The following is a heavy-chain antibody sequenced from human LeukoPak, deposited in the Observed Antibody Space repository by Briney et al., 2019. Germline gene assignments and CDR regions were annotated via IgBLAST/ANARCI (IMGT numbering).Heavy chain of an antibody. Sequence: SETLSLTCTVSGGSISSYYWSWIRQPPGKGLEWIGYIYYSGSTNYNPSLKSRVTISVDTSKNQFSLKLSSVTAADTAVYYCARGEAYMIGRLDYWGQGTLVTVSS. CDR2: IYYSGST. CDR1: GGSISSYY. CDR3: ARGEAYMIGRLDY. V-gene: IGHV4-59*01. D-gene: IGHD3-22*01. J-gene: IGHJ4*02.